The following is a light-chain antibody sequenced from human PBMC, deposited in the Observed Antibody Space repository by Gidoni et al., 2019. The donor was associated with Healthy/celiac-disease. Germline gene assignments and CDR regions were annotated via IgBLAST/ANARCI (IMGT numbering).Light chain of an antibody. CDR3: SSDASSNNGV. Sequence: QSVLTQPPSASGSPGQSGTISCTGTSSDVGGYNYVSWYQQHPGKAPKLMIYEVSKRPSGVPDLFSGSKSSNTASLTVSGVQAEDEADYYCSSDASSNNGVFGGGTKLTVL. J-gene: IGLJ3*02. V-gene: IGLV2-8*01. CDR2: EVS. CDR1: SSDVGGYNY.